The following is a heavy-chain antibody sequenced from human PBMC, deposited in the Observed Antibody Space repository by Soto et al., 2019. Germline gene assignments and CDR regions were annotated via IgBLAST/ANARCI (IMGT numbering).Heavy chain of an antibody. V-gene: IGHV1-3*01. D-gene: IGHD3-16*01. CDR3: ARDILIIGPRANDAFDS. Sequence: QVQLVQSGAELKKPGASVNISCTASGFTFSDNLINWVRQVPGQGLEWMGWLNPDTGNTRYSEPFQGRVTFPRHPSATIADLERSGLENEDTALYFCARDILIIGPRANDAFDSWGQGTMITGSS. J-gene: IGHJ4*03. CDR1: GFTFSDNL. CDR2: LNPDTGNT.